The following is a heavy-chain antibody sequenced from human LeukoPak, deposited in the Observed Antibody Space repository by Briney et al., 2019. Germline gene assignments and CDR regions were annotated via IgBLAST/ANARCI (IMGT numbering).Heavy chain of an antibody. CDR1: GYRFTSYW. Sequence: GESLRISCKGSGYRFTSYWISWVRQMPERGLEWMGKIDPIDSYTKSSPSFQGHVTISADKSITAAYLQWSSRKASDTAMYYCARHGGGSSNFDYWGQGTLVTVSS. J-gene: IGHJ4*02. CDR2: IDPIDSYT. D-gene: IGHD3-16*01. V-gene: IGHV5-10-1*01. CDR3: ARHGGGSSNFDY.